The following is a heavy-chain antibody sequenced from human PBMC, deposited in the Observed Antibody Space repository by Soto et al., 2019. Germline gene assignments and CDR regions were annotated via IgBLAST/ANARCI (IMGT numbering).Heavy chain of an antibody. Sequence: QVQLQESGPGLVRPSGTVSLTCAVSGLSISSDNWWSWVRQPPGKGREWIGEIHHSGSTNYNPSLKSRVTMSVVPSKDLFSLTLNSVTAADTAFYYCARDQGSHPGDWGQGTLVSVSS. CDR1: GLSISSDNW. CDR2: IHHSGST. D-gene: IGHD6-13*01. J-gene: IGHJ4*02. V-gene: IGHV4-4*02. CDR3: ARDQGSHPGD.